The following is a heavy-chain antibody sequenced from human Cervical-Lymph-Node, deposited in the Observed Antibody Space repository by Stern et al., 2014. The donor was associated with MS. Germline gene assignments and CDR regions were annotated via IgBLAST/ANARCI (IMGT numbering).Heavy chain of an antibody. V-gene: IGHV3-33*01. CDR2: IWDDGSNK. CDR3: ARERILEGLDY. Sequence: VQLVESGGGVVQPGRSLRLSCAASGFTFSSYGMHWVRQAQGKGLEWVAVIWDDGSNKYYADSVKGRFTISRDNSKNTLYLQMNSLRAEDTAVYYCARERILEGLDYWGQGTLVTVSS. CDR1: GFTFSSYG. D-gene: IGHD3-3*01. J-gene: IGHJ4*02.